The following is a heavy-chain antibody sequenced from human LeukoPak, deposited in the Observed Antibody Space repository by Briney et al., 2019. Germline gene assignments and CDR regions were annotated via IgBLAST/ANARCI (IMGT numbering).Heavy chain of an antibody. CDR3: ARTRDDNSGFYQYYFDY. CDR2: IYPRDSDT. J-gene: IGHJ4*02. CDR1: GYIFTSYW. Sequence: PGESLKISCKVSGYIFTSYWIGWVRQMPGKGLEWMGIIYPRDSDTRYSPSFQGQVTISADKSISTAYLQWSSLKASDTAMYYCARTRDDNSGFYQYYFDYWGQGTLVTVSS. D-gene: IGHD3-22*01. V-gene: IGHV5-51*01.